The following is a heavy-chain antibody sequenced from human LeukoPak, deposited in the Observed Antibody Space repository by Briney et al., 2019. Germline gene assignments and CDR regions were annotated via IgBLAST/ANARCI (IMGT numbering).Heavy chain of an antibody. V-gene: IGHV4-39*07. CDR3: AREPSGSPDY. CDR2: IYTSGST. CDR1: GGSISSSSYY. Sequence: PSETLSLTCTVSGGSISSSSYYWGWIRQPPGKGLEWIGRIYTSGSTNYNPSLKSRVTMSVDTSKNQFSLKLSSVTAADTAVYYCAREPSGSPDYWGQGTLVTVSS. D-gene: IGHD3-10*01. J-gene: IGHJ4*02.